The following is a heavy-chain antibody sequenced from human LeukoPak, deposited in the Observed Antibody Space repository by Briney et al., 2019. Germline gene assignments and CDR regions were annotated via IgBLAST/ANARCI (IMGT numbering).Heavy chain of an antibody. CDR2: TSTSGGKT. V-gene: IGHV3-23*01. CDR1: GLTFSSHA. Sequence: GGSLRLSCAASGLTFSSHAMSWVRQAPGKGLEWVSATSTSGGKTYYADSVKGRFTVSRDNSKNTLYVQMNSLRAEDTAEYYCAKDAGIATAGTGLGFDLWGRGTLVTVSS. J-gene: IGHJ2*01. CDR3: AKDAGIATAGTGLGFDL. D-gene: IGHD6-13*01.